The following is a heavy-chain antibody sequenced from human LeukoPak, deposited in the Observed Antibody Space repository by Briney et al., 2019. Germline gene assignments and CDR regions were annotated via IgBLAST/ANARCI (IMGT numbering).Heavy chain of an antibody. J-gene: IGHJ4*02. CDR2: INAGNGNT. CDR3: ATGVSGWPIDY. V-gene: IGHV1-3*01. D-gene: IGHD6-19*01. Sequence: GASVKVSCKASGYTFTSYAMHWVRQAPGQRLEWMGWINAGNGNTKYSQKFQGRVTITRDTSASTAYMELSSLKSEDTAVYYCATGVSGWPIDYWGQGTLVTVSS. CDR1: GYTFTSYA.